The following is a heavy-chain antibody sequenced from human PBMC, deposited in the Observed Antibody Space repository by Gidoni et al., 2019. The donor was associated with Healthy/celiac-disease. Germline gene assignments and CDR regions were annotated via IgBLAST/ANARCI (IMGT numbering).Heavy chain of an antibody. CDR2: IYYSGST. Sequence: QVQLQESGPGLVKPSETLSLTCTVSGGSISSYYWSWIRQPPGKGLEWIGYIYYSGSTNYNPSLKSRVTISVDTSKNQFSLKLSSVTAADTAVYYCARVSETYYYDSSGYYFDYWGQGTLVTVSS. V-gene: IGHV4-59*01. D-gene: IGHD3-22*01. CDR1: GGSISSYY. J-gene: IGHJ4*02. CDR3: ARVSETYYYDSSGYYFDY.